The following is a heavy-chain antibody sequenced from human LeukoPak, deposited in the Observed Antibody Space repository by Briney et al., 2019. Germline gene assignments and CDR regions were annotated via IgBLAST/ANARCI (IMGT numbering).Heavy chain of an antibody. J-gene: IGHJ4*02. Sequence: GGSQRLLCAASGFTFSSYSVNWVRQAPGKGLEWVSSISSRSSYIYYADSVKGRFTLSRDDAKNSLYLQMNSLRAEDTAVYYCAREGSGTTTLDYWGQAAMLTDSS. D-gene: IGHD1-7*01. CDR1: GFTFSSYS. CDR3: AREGSGTTTLDY. V-gene: IGHV3-21*01. CDR2: ISSRSSYI.